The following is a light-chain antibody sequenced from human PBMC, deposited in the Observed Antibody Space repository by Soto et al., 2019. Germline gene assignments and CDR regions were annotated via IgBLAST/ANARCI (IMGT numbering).Light chain of an antibody. Sequence: EIVLTQSPATLSLSPGERATLSCRASQSITTYLAWYQQKPGQAPRLLIYDASNRATGIPVRFSGRGSGTDFTLTISSLEPEDSAVYYCQQFSSYPLTFXGGTKVDSK. CDR3: QQFSSYPLT. CDR1: QSITTY. CDR2: DAS. V-gene: IGKV3-11*01. J-gene: IGKJ4*01.